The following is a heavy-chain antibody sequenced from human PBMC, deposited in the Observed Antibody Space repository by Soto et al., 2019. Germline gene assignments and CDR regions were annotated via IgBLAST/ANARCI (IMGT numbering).Heavy chain of an antibody. CDR2: IYHSGST. Sequence: SETLSLTCAVSSGSISSSNWWSWVRQPPGKGLEWIGEIYHSGSTNYNPSLKSRVTMSVDKSKNQFSLKLSSVTAADTAVYYCARKTGVVRGVTRFDYWGQGTLVTVSS. D-gene: IGHD3-10*01. J-gene: IGHJ4*02. CDR3: ARKTGVVRGVTRFDY. CDR1: SGSISSSNW. V-gene: IGHV4-4*02.